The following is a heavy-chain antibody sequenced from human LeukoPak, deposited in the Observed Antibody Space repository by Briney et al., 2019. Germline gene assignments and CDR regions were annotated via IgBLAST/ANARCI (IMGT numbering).Heavy chain of an antibody. Sequence: PGGSLILSCAASGFTFSGSPILWVRQASGKGLEWVGRIRSKADNYATAYAASVQGRCTISRDDSKNTAYLQLNSLTTEDTAVYYCTQSNYWGQGALVTVSS. V-gene: IGHV3-73*01. CDR1: GFTFSGSP. CDR2: IRSKADNYAT. J-gene: IGHJ4*02. CDR3: TQSNY.